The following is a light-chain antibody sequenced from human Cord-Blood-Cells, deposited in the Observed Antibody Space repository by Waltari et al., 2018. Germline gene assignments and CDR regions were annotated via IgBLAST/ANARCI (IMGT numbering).Light chain of an antibody. CDR1: QSISSY. V-gene: IGKV1-39*01. CDR3: QQSYSTPST. CDR2: AAS. Sequence: DIQMSQSPASLSAYVVDRVTITCRASQSISSYLNWYQQKPGKAPKLLIYAASIWQSGVPSRFSGSGSGTDFTLTISSLQPEDFATYYCQQSYSTPSTFGPGTKVDIK. J-gene: IGKJ3*01.